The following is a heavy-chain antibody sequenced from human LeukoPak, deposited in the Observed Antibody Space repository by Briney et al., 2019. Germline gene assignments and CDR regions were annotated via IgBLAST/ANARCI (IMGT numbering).Heavy chain of an antibody. J-gene: IGHJ3*02. CDR2: IYYSGST. D-gene: IGHD3-22*01. V-gene: IGHV4-59*08. CDR3: ARNYDSSDVGAFDI. Sequence: SETLSLTCTVSGGSISSYYWSWIRQPPGKGLEWIGYIYYSGSTNYNPSLKSRVTISVDTSKNQFSLKLSSVTAADTAVYYCARNYDSSDVGAFDIWSQGTMVTVSS. CDR1: GGSISSYY.